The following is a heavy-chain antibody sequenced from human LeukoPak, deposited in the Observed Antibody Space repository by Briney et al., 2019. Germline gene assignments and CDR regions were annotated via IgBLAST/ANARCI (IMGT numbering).Heavy chain of an antibody. CDR1: GGSISSYY. D-gene: IGHD2-15*01. CDR2: IYTSGST. J-gene: IGHJ4*01. Sequence: KPSETLSLTCTVSGGSISSYYCNWIRQPAGKGLEWIGRIYTSGSTSYNPSLKSRVTMSVGTSKNQFSLKLSSVTAADTAVYYCARGNTLCSGGSCSTNTAYWGHGTLVTVSS. V-gene: IGHV4-4*07. CDR3: ARGNTLCSGGSCSTNTAY.